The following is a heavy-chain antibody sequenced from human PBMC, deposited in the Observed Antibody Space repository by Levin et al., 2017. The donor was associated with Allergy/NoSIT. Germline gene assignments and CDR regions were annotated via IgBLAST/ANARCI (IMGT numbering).Heavy chain of an antibody. Sequence: GGSLRLSCAASGFTFSSYAMSWVRQAPGKGLEWVSAISDSGRRTYYADSVKGRFTISRDNSKNTLYLQMNSLRSDDTALYYCARALIVGATSGGDYWGQGTLVTVSS. V-gene: IGHV3-23*01. CDR1: GFTFSSYA. CDR2: ISDSGRRT. J-gene: IGHJ4*02. CDR3: ARALIVGATSGGDY. D-gene: IGHD1-26*01.